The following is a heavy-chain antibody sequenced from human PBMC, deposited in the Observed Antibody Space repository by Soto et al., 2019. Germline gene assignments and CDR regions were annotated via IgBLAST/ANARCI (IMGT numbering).Heavy chain of an antibody. D-gene: IGHD3-10*01. Sequence: QLQLQASGPGLVKPSDTLSLTCTVSGGSISSSTYYWAWVRQPPGKGLEWIGSIQYSGSTYYNLSLKGRVTISGDTSKNQFSLKLSSVTAADTAVYYCGRRDGGSGRRWFDPWGQGTLVTVSS. CDR3: GRRDGGSGRRWFDP. J-gene: IGHJ5*02. CDR2: IQYSGST. CDR1: GGSISSSTYY. V-gene: IGHV4-39*01.